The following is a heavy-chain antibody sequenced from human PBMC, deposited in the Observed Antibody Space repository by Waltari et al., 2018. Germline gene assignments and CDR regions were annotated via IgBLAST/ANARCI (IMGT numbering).Heavy chain of an antibody. CDR2: ISSSSSYI. V-gene: IGHV3-21*01. Sequence: VKPGGSLRLSCAASGFTFSSYSMNWVRQAPGQGLEWVSSISSSSSYIYYADSVKDRFTISRDNAKNSLYLQMNSLRAEDTAVYYCARDPRYCSSTSCHDYWGQGTLVTVSS. CDR1: GFTFSSYS. J-gene: IGHJ4*02. CDR3: ARDPRYCSSTSCHDY. D-gene: IGHD2-2*01.